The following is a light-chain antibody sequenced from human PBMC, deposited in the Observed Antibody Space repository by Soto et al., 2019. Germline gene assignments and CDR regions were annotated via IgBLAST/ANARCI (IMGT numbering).Light chain of an antibody. CDR2: GAS. J-gene: IGKJ4*01. CDR1: QSVRAN. CDR3: QQYNSCPPLT. V-gene: IGKV3-15*01. Sequence: EIVMTQSPATLSVSPGERATVSCRASQSVRANVAWYQQKPGQAPRLLIYGASTRATGVPARFSGSGSGTEFTLTISSLQSEDFALYYCQQYNSCPPLTFGGGTKVEIK.